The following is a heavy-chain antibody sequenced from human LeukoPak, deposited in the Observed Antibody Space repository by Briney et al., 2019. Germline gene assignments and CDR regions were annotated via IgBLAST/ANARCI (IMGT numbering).Heavy chain of an antibody. D-gene: IGHD3-10*01. V-gene: IGHV3-74*01. Sequence: GGSLRLSCAASGFTVSSNYMSWVRQAPGKGLVWVSRINTDGSSTSYADSVKGRFTISRDNAKNTLYLQMNSLRAEDTAVYYCARAPPGGPLDVWGKGTTVTVSS. J-gene: IGHJ6*04. CDR2: INTDGSST. CDR3: ARAPPGGPLDV. CDR1: GFTVSSNY.